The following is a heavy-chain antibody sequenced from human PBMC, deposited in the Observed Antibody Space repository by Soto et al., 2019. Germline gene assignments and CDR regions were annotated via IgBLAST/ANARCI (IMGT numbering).Heavy chain of an antibody. CDR3: ASSKGQHFDY. Sequence: QVQLQESGPGLVKPSQTLSLTCTVSGGSISSGDYYWSWIRQPPGKGLEWIGYIYYSGSAYYNPAIKSRVTLYVDTSKNQFSLRLSSVTAADTAVYYCASSKGQHFDYGGQGTLVTVSS. V-gene: IGHV4-30-4*01. CDR2: IYYSGSA. CDR1: GGSISSGDYY. J-gene: IGHJ4*02. D-gene: IGHD2-2*01.